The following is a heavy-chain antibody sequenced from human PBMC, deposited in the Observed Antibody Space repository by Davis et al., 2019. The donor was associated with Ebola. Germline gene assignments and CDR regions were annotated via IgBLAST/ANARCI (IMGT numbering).Heavy chain of an antibody. CDR1: GGTFSSYA. J-gene: IGHJ4*02. CDR3: ARGFRVWMTTVTNYFDY. V-gene: IGHV1-69*13. CDR2: IIPIFGTA. D-gene: IGHD4-17*01. Sequence: SVKVSCKASGGTFSSYAISWVRQAPGQGLEWMGGIIPIFGTANYAQKFQGRVTITADESTSTAYMELSSLRSEDTAVYYCARGFRVWMTTVTNYFDYWGQGTLVTVSS.